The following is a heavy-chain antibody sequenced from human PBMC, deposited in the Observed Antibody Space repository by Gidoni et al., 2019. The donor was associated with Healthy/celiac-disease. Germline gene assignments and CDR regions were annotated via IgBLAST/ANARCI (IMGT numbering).Heavy chain of an antibody. Sequence: EVQLVESGGGLVQPGGSLRLSCAASGFTVSSNYMSWVRQAPGKGLEWVSVIYSGGSTYYADSVKGRFTISRDNSKNTLYLQMNSLRAEDTAVYYCARDIGGKSGLWYFDLWGRGTLVTVSS. V-gene: IGHV3-66*02. J-gene: IGHJ2*01. D-gene: IGHD1-26*01. CDR3: ARDIGGKSGLWYFDL. CDR2: IYSGGST. CDR1: GFTVSSNY.